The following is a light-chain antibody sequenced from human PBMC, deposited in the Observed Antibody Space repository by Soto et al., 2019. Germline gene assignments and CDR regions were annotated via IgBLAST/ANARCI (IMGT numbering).Light chain of an antibody. CDR3: QQYNSWPPLT. CDR1: QSVSSN. CDR2: GAS. J-gene: IGKJ4*01. V-gene: IGKV3-15*01. Sequence: EIVMTQSPATLSLSPGERATLSCRASQSVSSNFAWYQQKPDQAPRLLIYGASTSATGIPARFSGSGSGTDFTLTISSLQSEDFAVYYCQQYNSWPPLTFGGGTKVEIK.